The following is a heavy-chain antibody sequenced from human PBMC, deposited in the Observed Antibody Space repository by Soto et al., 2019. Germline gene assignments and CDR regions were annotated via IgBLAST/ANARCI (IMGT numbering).Heavy chain of an antibody. Sequence: EALLLESGGGLVQPGGSLRLSCAASGFTFTNFAMSWVRQAPGKGLEWVSGISGTGDSTYYADSVRGRFTISRDNSKNTLYLQMSRLRAEDTAVYYCAKEFPYYYGLGNNWFDPWGQGTLVTVSS. D-gene: IGHD3-10*01. V-gene: IGHV3-23*01. J-gene: IGHJ5*02. CDR2: ISGTGDST. CDR3: AKEFPYYYGLGNNWFDP. CDR1: GFTFTNFA.